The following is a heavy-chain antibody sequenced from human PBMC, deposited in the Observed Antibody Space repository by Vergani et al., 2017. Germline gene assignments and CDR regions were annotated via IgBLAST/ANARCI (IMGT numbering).Heavy chain of an antibody. CDR1: GGTFSSYA. CDR2: IIPIFGTA. Sequence: QVQLVQSGAEVKKPGSSVKVSCKASGGTFSSYAISWVRQAPGQGLEWMGRIIPIFGTANYAQKFQGRVTITADESTSTAYMALSSLRSEDTAVYYCASPGDCSSTSCYTVSVHSYGMDVWGQGTTVTVSS. V-gene: IGHV1-69*18. D-gene: IGHD2-2*02. CDR3: ASPGDCSSTSCYTVSVHSYGMDV. J-gene: IGHJ6*02.